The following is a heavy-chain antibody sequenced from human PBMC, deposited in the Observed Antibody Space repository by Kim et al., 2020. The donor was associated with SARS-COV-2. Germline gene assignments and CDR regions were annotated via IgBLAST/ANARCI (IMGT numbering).Heavy chain of an antibody. CDR1: GFTFSSYA. CDR2: ISSNGGST. Sequence: GGSLRLSCSASGFTFSSYAMHWVRQAPGKGLVYVSAISSNGGSTYYADSVKVRSTISRDNSKNTLYLQMSSLRAVDTAVYYCVRAQYYDYVWGSYRPPGGALDSWGQGSIFTVA. CDR3: VRAQYYDYVWGSYRPPGGALDS. J-gene: IGHJ3*02. D-gene: IGHD3-16*02. V-gene: IGHV3-64D*06.